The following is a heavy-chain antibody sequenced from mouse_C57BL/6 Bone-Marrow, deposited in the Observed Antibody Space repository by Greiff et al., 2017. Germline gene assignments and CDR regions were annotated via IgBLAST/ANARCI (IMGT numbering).Heavy chain of an antibody. CDR3: ARDYYGSTFYWFDY. Sequence: EVMLVESGGGLVKPGGSLKLSCAASGFTFSSYAMSWVRQTPEKRLAWVATISDGGSYTYYPDNVKGRFTISRDNAKNNLYLQMSHLKSEDTAMYYCARDYYGSTFYWFDYWGQGTTLTVSS. J-gene: IGHJ2*01. CDR2: ISDGGSYT. V-gene: IGHV5-4*01. CDR1: GFTFSSYA. D-gene: IGHD1-1*01.